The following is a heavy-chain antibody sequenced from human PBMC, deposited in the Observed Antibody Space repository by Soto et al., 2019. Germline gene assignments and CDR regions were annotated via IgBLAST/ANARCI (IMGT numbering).Heavy chain of an antibody. D-gene: IGHD3-22*01. J-gene: IGHJ4*02. Sequence: ASETLSLTCRVSGGSITSGGYYWNWIRQLPGGGLEWIGYISYSGTSYYSPSLESRVTVSIDTSENQFSLKVTSMTAADTAVYFCARAHTYYYDSGSYSKQSFFFDFWGQGTLVTVSS. V-gene: IGHV4-31*02. CDR1: GGSITSGGYY. CDR2: ISYSGTS. CDR3: ARAHTYYYDSGSYSKQSFFFDF.